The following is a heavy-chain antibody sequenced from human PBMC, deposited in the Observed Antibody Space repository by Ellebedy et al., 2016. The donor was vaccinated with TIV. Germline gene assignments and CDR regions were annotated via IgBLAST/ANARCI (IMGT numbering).Heavy chain of an antibody. Sequence: MPSETLSLTCTVSGGSISSYYWSWIRQPPGKGLEWIGYIYYSGSTNYNSSLKSRVTISVDTSRNQFSLQLNSVTPEDTAVYYCARGVANRYGYVTDYYYNGMDVWGQGTTVTVSS. J-gene: IGHJ6*02. CDR2: IYYSGST. CDR1: GGSISSYY. V-gene: IGHV4-59*12. D-gene: IGHD5-18*01. CDR3: ARGVANRYGYVTDYYYNGMDV.